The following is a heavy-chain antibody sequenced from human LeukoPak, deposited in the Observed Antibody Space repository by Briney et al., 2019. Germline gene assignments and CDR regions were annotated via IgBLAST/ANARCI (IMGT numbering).Heavy chain of an antibody. J-gene: IGHJ5*02. CDR3: AREGRYCSSTSCYDRMVNLFDP. CDR1: GGTFSSYA. Sequence: SVKVSCKASGGTFSSYAISWVRQAPGQGLEWMGGIIPIFGTANYAQKFQGRVTITADESTSTAYMELSSLRSEDTAVYYCAREGRYCSSTSCYDRMVNLFDPWGQGTLVTVSS. D-gene: IGHD2-2*01. CDR2: IIPIFGTA. V-gene: IGHV1-69*13.